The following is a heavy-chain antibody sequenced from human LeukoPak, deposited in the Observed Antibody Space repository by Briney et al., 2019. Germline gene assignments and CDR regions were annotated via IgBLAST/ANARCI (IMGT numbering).Heavy chain of an antibody. J-gene: IGHJ6*02. CDR2: IYNSETT. V-gene: IGHV4-59*01. CDR1: GGSISSYY. CDR3: ARVVYSHYWPEGMDV. Sequence: SETLSLTCTVSGGSISSYYWSWIRQPPGKGLEWIGYIYNSETTNYNPSLESRVTISEDTSKNQFSLMLTSVPAADTAVYYCARVVYSHYWPEGMDVWGQGTTVTVSS. D-gene: IGHD4-11*01.